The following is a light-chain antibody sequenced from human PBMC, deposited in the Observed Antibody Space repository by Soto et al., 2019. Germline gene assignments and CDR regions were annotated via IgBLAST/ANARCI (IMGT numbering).Light chain of an antibody. CDR2: WAS. J-gene: IGKJ2*01. V-gene: IGKV4-1*01. CDR1: QSVLYSSNNKNY. CDR3: QQYYSTPPA. Sequence: DIVMTQSPDSLAVSLGERATINCKSSQSVLYSSNNKNYLAWFQQKPGQPPKLIINWASTRESGVPDRFSGSGSGADFTLTISSLQAEDVAVYYCQQYYSTPPAFGQGTKLEIK.